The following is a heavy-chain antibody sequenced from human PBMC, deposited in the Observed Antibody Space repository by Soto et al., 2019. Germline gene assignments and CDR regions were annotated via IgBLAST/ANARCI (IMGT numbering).Heavy chain of an antibody. Sequence: ASVKISCKASGYSFTSYALHWVRQAPGQRVEWMGWLNAGNGDTKYSQNFQGRVTITRDTSATTVYMELSNLTSEDTTVHYCARVLESNIDYWGQGTLVTVSS. J-gene: IGHJ4*02. CDR3: ARVLESNIDY. CDR2: LNAGNGDT. V-gene: IGHV1-3*01. D-gene: IGHD1-1*01. CDR1: GYSFTSYA.